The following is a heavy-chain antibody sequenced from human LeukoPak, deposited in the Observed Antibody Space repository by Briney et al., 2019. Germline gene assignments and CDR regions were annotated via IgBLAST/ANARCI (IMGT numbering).Heavy chain of an antibody. V-gene: IGHV4-59*01. D-gene: IGHD5-24*01. Sequence: SETLSLTCAVHGGSFSGYYWSWIRQPPGKGLEWIGYIYYSGSTNYNPSLKSRVTISVDTSKNQFSLKLSSVTAADTAVYYCARDNRDGYIGDYFDYWGQGTLVTVSS. J-gene: IGHJ4*02. CDR2: IYYSGST. CDR1: GGSFSGYY. CDR3: ARDNRDGYIGDYFDY.